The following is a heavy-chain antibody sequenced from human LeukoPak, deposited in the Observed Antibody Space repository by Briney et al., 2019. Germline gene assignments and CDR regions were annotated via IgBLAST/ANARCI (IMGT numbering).Heavy chain of an antibody. CDR2: ISGSGGSA. CDR3: AKDLSSSSSGYYFDY. V-gene: IGHV3-23*01. J-gene: IGHJ4*02. CDR1: GFTFSSYA. D-gene: IGHD6-6*01. Sequence: GGSLRLSCAASGFTFSSYAMSWVRQAPGKGLEWVSAISGSGGSAYYADSVKGRFTISRDNSKNTLYLQMNSLRAEDTAVYYCAKDLSSSSSGYYFDYWGQGTLVTVSS.